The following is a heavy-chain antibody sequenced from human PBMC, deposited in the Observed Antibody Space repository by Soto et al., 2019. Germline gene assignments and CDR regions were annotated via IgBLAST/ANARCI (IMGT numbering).Heavy chain of an antibody. V-gene: IGHV4-4*02. CDR3: ARGGPVRRSLDV. D-gene: IGHD3-16*01. CDR1: GGSISGNNW. J-gene: IGHJ6*02. Sequence: PSETLSLTCAVSGGSISGNNWWSWVRQPPGKGLEWIGEIYHSGSTNYNSSLNSRVTISVDKSKNQFSLNLRSVTAADTAVYYCARGGPVRRSLDVWGQGTTVTVSS. CDR2: IYHSGST.